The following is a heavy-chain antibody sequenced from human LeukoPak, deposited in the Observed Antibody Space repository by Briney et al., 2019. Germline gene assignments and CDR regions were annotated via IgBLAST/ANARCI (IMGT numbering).Heavy chain of an antibody. Sequence: GGSLRLSCAASGFTFSSYGMHWVRQAPGKGLEWVVVMWYDGSNKYYADSVKGRFTISRDNSKNTLYLQMNSLRAEDTAVYYCASLGGYEDYWGQGTLVTVSS. CDR2: MWYDGSNK. J-gene: IGHJ4*02. CDR1: GFTFSSYG. CDR3: ASLGGYEDY. V-gene: IGHV3-33*01. D-gene: IGHD5-12*01.